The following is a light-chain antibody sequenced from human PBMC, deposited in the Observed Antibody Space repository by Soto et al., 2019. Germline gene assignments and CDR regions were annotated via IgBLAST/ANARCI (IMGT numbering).Light chain of an antibody. CDR2: GAS. J-gene: IGKJ4*01. Sequence: EVVMTQSPATLSVSPGERATLSCRASQTVTSNLAWYQQKPGQAPRLLIYGASTRATDIPARFSGSGSGTEFTLTISSLQSEDFAVYYCQQYYHWPPYTFGGGTKVEIK. CDR1: QTVTSN. CDR3: QQYYHWPPYT. V-gene: IGKV3-15*01.